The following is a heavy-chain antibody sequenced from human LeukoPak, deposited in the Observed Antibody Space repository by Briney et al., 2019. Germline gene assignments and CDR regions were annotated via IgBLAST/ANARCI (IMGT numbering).Heavy chain of an antibody. CDR2: ISSSSSYI. D-gene: IGHD6-19*01. V-gene: IGHV3-21*01. CDR1: GFTFSSYS. Sequence: PGGSLRLSYAASGFTFSSYSMNWVRQAPGKGLEWVSSISSSSSYIYYADSVKGRFTISRDNAKNSLYLQMNSLRAEDTAVYYCARDVAGYSSGWYGVDAFDIWGQGTMVTVSS. J-gene: IGHJ3*02. CDR3: ARDVAGYSSGWYGVDAFDI.